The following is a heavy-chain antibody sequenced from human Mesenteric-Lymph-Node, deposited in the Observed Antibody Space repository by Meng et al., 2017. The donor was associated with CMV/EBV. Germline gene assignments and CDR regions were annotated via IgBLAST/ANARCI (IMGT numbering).Heavy chain of an antibody. CDR3: ARWGVVVVPAAIPTYYYYGLDV. J-gene: IGHJ6*02. D-gene: IGHD2-2*02. CDR2: ISGYNGNT. CDR1: GYTFSNYG. Sequence: ASVKVSCKASGYTFSNYGIGWVRQAPGQGLEWMGWISGYNGNTNYAQSLQGRVTMTTDTSTSTVYMELRSPRSDDTAVYYCARWGVVVVPAAIPTYYYYGLDVWGQGTTVTVSS. V-gene: IGHV1-18*01.